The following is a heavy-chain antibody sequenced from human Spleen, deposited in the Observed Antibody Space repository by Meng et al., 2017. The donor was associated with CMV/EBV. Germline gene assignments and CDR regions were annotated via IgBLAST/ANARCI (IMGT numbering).Heavy chain of an antibody. CDR3: ASGFSSSFGGYFDY. V-gene: IGHV4-31*02. J-gene: IGHJ4*02. CDR1: GGSISSGGYD. CDR2: IYYTGTT. Sequence: GGSISSGGYDWTWIRQQPGKGLEWIGYIYYTGTTYYNPSLKSRVTISVDTSKNQFSLKLSSVTAADTAVYYCASGFSSSFGGYFDYWGQGTLVTVSS. D-gene: IGHD6-6*01.